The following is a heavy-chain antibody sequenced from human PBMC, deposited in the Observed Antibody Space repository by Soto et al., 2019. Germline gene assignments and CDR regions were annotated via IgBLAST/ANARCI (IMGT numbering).Heavy chain of an antibody. CDR3: AGFVVPASRNSDFDP. CDR1: GISVSTSDYY. D-gene: IGHD2-15*01. V-gene: IGHV4-39*01. J-gene: IGHJ5*02. CDR2: IYYSGST. Sequence: SETLSLTCTVSGISVSTSDYYWGWVRQPPGKGLDWIGNIYYSGSTFYNPSLRSRVTLSVDTSKNQFSLRLNSVTAADTAVYFCAGFVVPASRNSDFDPWGQGTLVTVSS.